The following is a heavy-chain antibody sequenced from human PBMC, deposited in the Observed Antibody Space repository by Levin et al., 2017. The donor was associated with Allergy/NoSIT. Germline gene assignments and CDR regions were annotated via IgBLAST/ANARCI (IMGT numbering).Heavy chain of an antibody. Sequence: SETLSLTCTVSGGSISSSSYYWGWIRQPPGTGLEWIGSIYYSGSTYYNPSLKSRVTISVDTSKNQFSLKLSSVTAADTAVYYCARHASGHYYDILTGYDWFDPWGQGTLVTVSS. V-gene: IGHV4-39*01. CDR2: IYYSGST. D-gene: IGHD3-9*01. CDR3: ARHASGHYYDILTGYDWFDP. CDR1: GGSISSSSYY. J-gene: IGHJ5*02.